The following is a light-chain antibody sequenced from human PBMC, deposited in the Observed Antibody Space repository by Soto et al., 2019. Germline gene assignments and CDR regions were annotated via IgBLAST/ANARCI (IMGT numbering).Light chain of an antibody. J-gene: IGKJ3*01. V-gene: IGKV1-33*01. CDR1: QDISNY. CDR2: DAS. Sequence: DIQMTLSPSSLSASVGDRVTITCQASQDISNYLKWYQQKPGKAPKLLIYDASNLETGVPSRFSRSGSATDFTFTISTLQPEHIATYYCQQYDNLPPLTFGPGNKVDIK. CDR3: QQYDNLPPLT.